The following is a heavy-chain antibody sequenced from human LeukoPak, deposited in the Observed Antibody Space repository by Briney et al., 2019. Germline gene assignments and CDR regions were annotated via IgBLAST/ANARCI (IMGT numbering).Heavy chain of an antibody. V-gene: IGHV3-15*01. Sequence: GGSLRLSCAASGFTFKNAWMTWVRQAPGKGLEWVGRIKSKSDNGTTDYAEAVKGRFSISREDSENTLFLQMNSLNTEDTAVYYCARSRARLVLYYYYYYYMDVWGKGTTVTVSS. CDR2: IKSKSDNGTT. CDR1: GFTFKNAW. CDR3: ARSRARLVLYYYYYYYMDV. J-gene: IGHJ6*03. D-gene: IGHD3-10*01.